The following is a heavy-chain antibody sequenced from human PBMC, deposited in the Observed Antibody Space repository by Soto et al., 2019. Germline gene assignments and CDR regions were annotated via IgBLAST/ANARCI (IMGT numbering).Heavy chain of an antibody. CDR1: GGSFSGYY. J-gene: IGHJ6*03. CDR2: INHSGST. Sequence: SETLSLTCAVYGGSFSGYYWSWIRQPPGKGLEWIGEINHSGSTNYNPSLKSRVTISVDTSKNQFSLKLSSVTAADTAVYYCARGLGEYSSSFMVGYYYYYMDVWGKGTTVTVSS. CDR3: ARGLGEYSSSFMVGYYYYYMDV. V-gene: IGHV4-34*01. D-gene: IGHD6-6*01.